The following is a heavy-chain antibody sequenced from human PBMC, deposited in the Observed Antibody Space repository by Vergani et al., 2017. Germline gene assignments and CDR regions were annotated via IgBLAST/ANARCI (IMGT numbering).Heavy chain of an antibody. CDR2: IYYSGTT. CDR3: ATEVATIGGYEVY. V-gene: IGHV4-39*07. CDR1: GGSIITSSYY. J-gene: IGHJ4*02. D-gene: IGHD5-24*01. Sequence: QLQLQESGPGLVKPSETLSLTCTVSGGSIITSSYYWGWIRQPPGTGLEWIGNIYYSGTTYYNPSLKSRVTISLDTSKNQFSLKLSSVTAADTAVYYCATEVATIGGYEVYWGQGTLVTVSS.